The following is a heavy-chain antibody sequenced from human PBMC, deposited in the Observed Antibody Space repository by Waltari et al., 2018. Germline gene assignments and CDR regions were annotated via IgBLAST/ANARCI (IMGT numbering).Heavy chain of an antibody. CDR3: AKDTVIIWNRVDQGGHFDL. J-gene: IGHJ2*01. CDR2: ISGGGGSA. D-gene: IGHD3-22*01. CDR1: GFTFSSYF. V-gene: IGHV3-23*04. Sequence: EVQLVGSVGTLIQPGGSLWLSCAAAGFTFSSYFMLWGLQAAGEGLEWVSAISGGGGSAYYADSVRGRFTTSRDNSKDILYLQMNSLRVEDTAVYHCAKDTVIIWNRVDQGGHFDLWGRGTLVTVSS.